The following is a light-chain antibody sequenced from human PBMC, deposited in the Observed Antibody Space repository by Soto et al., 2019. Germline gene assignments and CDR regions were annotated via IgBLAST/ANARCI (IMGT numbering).Light chain of an antibody. Sequence: DIQMTQSPSSLSASVGDRVTITCRASQSISSYLNWYQQKPGTAPKLLIYAASSLQSGVPSRFSGSGSGTDFTLTISSLQPEDFATYYCQHYNSYSEPFGQGTKVDI. CDR3: QHYNSYSEP. V-gene: IGKV1-39*01. J-gene: IGKJ1*01. CDR1: QSISSY. CDR2: AAS.